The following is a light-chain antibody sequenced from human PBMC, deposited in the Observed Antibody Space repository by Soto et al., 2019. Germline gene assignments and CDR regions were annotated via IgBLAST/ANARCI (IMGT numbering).Light chain of an antibody. CDR1: QSLVHSDGNTY. CDR2: KVS. CDR3: MQGTLWPFYT. J-gene: IGKJ2*01. Sequence: DVVMTQSPLSLPVTLGQPASISCRSSQSLVHSDGNTYLNWFQQRPGQSPRRLIYKVSNRDSGVPDRFSGSGSGTDFTLKISRVEAEDIGVYYCMQGTLWPFYTFGQGTKLEIK. V-gene: IGKV2-30*02.